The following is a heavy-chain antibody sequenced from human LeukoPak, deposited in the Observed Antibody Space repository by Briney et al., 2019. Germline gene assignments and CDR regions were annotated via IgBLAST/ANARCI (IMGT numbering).Heavy chain of an antibody. J-gene: IGHJ4*02. CDR2: IYNSGSST. Sequence: RSSETLSLTCTVSGGSISIYYWNWIRQPPGKGLEWIGYIYNSGSSTIYNPSLKSRVTISVDTSKNQFSLRLSSVTAADTAVYFCVRDRELTYWRQGTLATVSS. CDR3: VRDRELTY. V-gene: IGHV4-59*01. CDR1: GGSISIYY. D-gene: IGHD3-10*01.